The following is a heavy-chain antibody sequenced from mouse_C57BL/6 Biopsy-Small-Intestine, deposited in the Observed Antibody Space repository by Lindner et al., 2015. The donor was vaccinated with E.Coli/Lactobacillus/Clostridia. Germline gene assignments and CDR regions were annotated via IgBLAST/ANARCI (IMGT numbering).Heavy chain of an antibody. Sequence: VQLQESGPELVKPGASVKISCKASGYTFTDYNMHWVKQSHGKSLEWIGYINPNNGGTSYNQKFKGKATLTVNKSSSTAYMELRSLTSEDSAVYYCAITTVVGGYFDVWGTGTTVTVSS. CDR2: INPNNGGT. J-gene: IGHJ1*03. D-gene: IGHD1-1*01. CDR3: AITTVVGGYFDV. CDR1: GYTFTDYN. V-gene: IGHV1-22*01.